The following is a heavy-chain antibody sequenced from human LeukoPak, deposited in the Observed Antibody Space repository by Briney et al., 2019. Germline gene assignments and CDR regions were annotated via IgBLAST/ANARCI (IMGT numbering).Heavy chain of an antibody. V-gene: IGHV4-59*01. CDR3: ARVTSGIAYYYYYMDV. CDR2: MYYSGST. CDR1: GGSISSYD. J-gene: IGHJ6*03. D-gene: IGHD3-10*01. Sequence: SETLSLTCTISGGSISSYDWSWIRQPLGKGLEWIGYMYYSGSTNYNPSLRSRVTISVDTSKNQFSLKLSSVTAADTAVYYCARVTSGIAYYYYYMDVWGKGTTVTISS.